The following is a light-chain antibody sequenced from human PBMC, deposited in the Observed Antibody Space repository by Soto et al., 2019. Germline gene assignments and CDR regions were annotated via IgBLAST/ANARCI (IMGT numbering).Light chain of an antibody. J-gene: IGLJ1*01. Sequence: SVRTQPAPRFGSPGQAITISLSGNNRDVGTYNLVSWYQQYPGKAPRLMIYEVTKRPSGVSNRFSGSKSGNTASLTISGLQPEDEADYYCCSYAGSSSSIFGTGTKVTVL. CDR1: NRDVGTYNL. CDR3: CSYAGSSSSI. CDR2: EVT. V-gene: IGLV2-23*02.